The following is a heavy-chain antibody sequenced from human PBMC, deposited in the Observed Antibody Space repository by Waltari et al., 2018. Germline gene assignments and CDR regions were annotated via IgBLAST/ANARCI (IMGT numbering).Heavy chain of an antibody. CDR1: GFTFSSYW. V-gene: IGHV3-74*01. CDR3: ASGNSHAFDL. D-gene: IGHD1-7*01. J-gene: IGHJ3*01. CDR2: MNSDGSGT. Sequence: EVQLVESGGGLVQPGGSLRVSCTASGFTFSSYWMHWVRQVPGKGLGWVSRMNSDGSGTRYADSAKGRFTISRDNAKNTLFLQMNSLRGEDTAVYYCASGNSHAFDLWGQGTMVTVSS.